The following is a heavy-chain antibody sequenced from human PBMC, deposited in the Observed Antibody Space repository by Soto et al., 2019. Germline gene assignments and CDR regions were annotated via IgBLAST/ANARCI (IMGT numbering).Heavy chain of an antibody. J-gene: IGHJ6*02. CDR3: ARGGKNWGDYYYYGMDV. V-gene: IGHV3-13*01. Sequence: GGSLRLSCAASGFTFSSYDMHWVRQATGKGLEWVSAIGTAGDTYYPGSVKGRFTISRENAKNSLYLQMNSLRAGDTAVYYCARGGKNWGDYYYYGMDVWGQGTTVTVSS. D-gene: IGHD7-27*01. CDR1: GFTFSSYD. CDR2: IGTAGDT.